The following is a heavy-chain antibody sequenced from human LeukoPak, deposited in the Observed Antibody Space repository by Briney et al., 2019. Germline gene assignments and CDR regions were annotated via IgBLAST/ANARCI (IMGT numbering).Heavy chain of an antibody. J-gene: IGHJ4*02. CDR1: GYTFTNYY. V-gene: IGHV1-46*01. Sequence: ASVKVSCKASGYTFTNYYIHWVRQAPGQGLEWMGIINPSGGSATYAQRFQGRVTMTRDTSTSTVYMELSSLRSEDTAVYYCARFNCGSDCYTDYWGQGTLVTVSS. CDR3: ARFNCGSDCYTDY. D-gene: IGHD2-21*02. CDR2: INPSGGSA.